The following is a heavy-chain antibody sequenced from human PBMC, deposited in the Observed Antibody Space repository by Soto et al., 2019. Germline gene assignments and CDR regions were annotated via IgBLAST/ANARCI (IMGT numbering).Heavy chain of an antibody. V-gene: IGHV1-69*06. Sequence: SVKDSCQTSGDTFSNYAVSRVRQAPGQGLEWMGGIIPLFDSASYAQRSHDRVTITADKFTSTAYMELRSLTSEDTAIYYCAASTFQSGVTGYFHLGFWGQGTLVTVSS. D-gene: IGHD3-9*01. CDR1: GDTFSNYA. CDR3: AASTFQSGVTGYFHLGF. J-gene: IGHJ4*02. CDR2: IIPLFDSA.